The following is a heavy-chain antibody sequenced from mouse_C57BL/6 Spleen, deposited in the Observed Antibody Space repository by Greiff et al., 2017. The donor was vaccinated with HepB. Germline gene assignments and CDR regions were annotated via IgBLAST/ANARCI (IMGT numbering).Heavy chain of an antibody. V-gene: IGHV1-55*01. J-gene: IGHJ2*01. CDR3: ARGRITTVPFDY. D-gene: IGHD1-1*01. CDR1: GYTFTSYW. Sequence: QVQLQQPGAELVKPGASVKMSCKASGYTFTSYWITWVKQRPGQGLEWIGDIYPGSGSTNYNEKFKSKATLTVDTSSSTAYMQLSSLTSEDSAVYYCARGRITTVPFDYWGQGTTLTVSS. CDR2: IYPGSGST.